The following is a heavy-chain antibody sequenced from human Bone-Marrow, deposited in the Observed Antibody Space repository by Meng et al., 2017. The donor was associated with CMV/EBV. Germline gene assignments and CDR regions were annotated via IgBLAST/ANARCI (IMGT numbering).Heavy chain of an antibody. CDR2: IIPILGIA. CDR1: GGTFSSYA. J-gene: IGHJ4*02. V-gene: IGHV1-69*10. Sequence: SVKVSCKASGGTFSSYAISWVRQAPGQGLEWMGGIIPILGIANYAQKFQGRVTITADKSTSTAYMELSSLRSEDTAVYYCARVSANFHCSSTSCYTLTGSFDYWDRGTLVTVSS. D-gene: IGHD2-2*02. CDR3: ARVSANFHCSSTSCYTLTGSFDY.